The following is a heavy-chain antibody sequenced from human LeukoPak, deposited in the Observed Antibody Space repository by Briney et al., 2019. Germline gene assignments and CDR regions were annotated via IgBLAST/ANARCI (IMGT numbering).Heavy chain of an antibody. CDR3: ARSIAAAGTQYFVYYYYMDF. CDR1: GGPISSYH. Sequence: SETLSLTCTVSGGPISSYHWSWIRQPPGKGLEWIGYIYYSGSTNHHLSHKSRLTISVDTSKNQLSLKLRSVTAADAAVYYCARSIAAAGTQYFVYYYYMDFWDRGTTVTVSS. V-gene: IGHV4-59*01. J-gene: IGHJ6*03. CDR2: IYYSGST. D-gene: IGHD6-13*01.